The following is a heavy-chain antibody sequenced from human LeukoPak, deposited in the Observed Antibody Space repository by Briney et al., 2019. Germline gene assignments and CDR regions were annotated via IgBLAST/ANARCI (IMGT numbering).Heavy chain of an antibody. CDR3: AATYYDFWSGYYGDY. Sequence: PGGSLRLSCAASGFTFSSYCMNWVRQAPGKGLEWVSAISGSGGSTYYADSVKGRFTISRDNSKNTLYLQMNSLRAEDTAVYYCAATYYDFWSGYYGDYWGQGTLVTVSS. D-gene: IGHD3-3*01. CDR2: ISGSGGST. CDR1: GFTFSSYC. J-gene: IGHJ4*02. V-gene: IGHV3-23*01.